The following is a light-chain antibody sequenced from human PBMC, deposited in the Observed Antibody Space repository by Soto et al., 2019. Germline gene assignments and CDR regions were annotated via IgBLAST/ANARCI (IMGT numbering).Light chain of an antibody. CDR2: GAS. CDR3: QPYGSSLWT. J-gene: IGKJ1*01. V-gene: IGKV3-20*01. Sequence: EIVLTQSSGTLSLSPGERATLSCRASQSVSSSYLAWYQQKPGQAPRLLIYGASSRATGIPDRFSGSGSGTNFTLTISRLEPEDFAVYYCQPYGSSLWTFGQGTKVDIK. CDR1: QSVSSSY.